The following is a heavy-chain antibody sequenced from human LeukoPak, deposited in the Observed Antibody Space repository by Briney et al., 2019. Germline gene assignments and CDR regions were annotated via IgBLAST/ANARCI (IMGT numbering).Heavy chain of an antibody. CDR2: ISAYNGNT. Sequence: ASVTVSCKASGYTFTSYGISWVRQAPGQGLEWMGWISAYNGNTNYAQKLQGRVTMTTDTSTSTAYMELRSLRSDDTAVYYCARDHCSGGSCLYNWFDPWGQGTLVTVSS. CDR3: ARDHCSGGSCLYNWFDP. V-gene: IGHV1-18*01. J-gene: IGHJ5*02. D-gene: IGHD2-15*01. CDR1: GYTFTSYG.